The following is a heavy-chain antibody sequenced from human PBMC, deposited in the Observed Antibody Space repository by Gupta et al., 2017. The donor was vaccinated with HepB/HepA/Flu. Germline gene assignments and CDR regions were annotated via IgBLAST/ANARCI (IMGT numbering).Heavy chain of an antibody. CDR2: ISYDGSNK. Sequence: QVQLVESGGGVVQPGRSLRLSCAASGFTFSSYGMHWVRQAPGKGLEWVAVISYDGSNKYYADAVKGRFTISRDNSKNTLYLQMKRLRAEETAVYYCAKAPGGTLLRYFDLGGRGTLVTVSS. V-gene: IGHV3-30*18. CDR3: AKAPGGTLLRYFDL. J-gene: IGHJ2*01. CDR1: GFTFSSYG. D-gene: IGHD1-7*01.